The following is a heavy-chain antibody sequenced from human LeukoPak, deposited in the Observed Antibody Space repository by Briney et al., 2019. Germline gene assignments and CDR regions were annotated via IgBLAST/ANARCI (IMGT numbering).Heavy chain of an antibody. J-gene: IGHJ4*02. CDR3: VKGGTYYFGASGSGD. CDR2: IYHNGTT. V-gene: IGHV4-38-2*02. CDR1: GYSISSGYY. D-gene: IGHD3-10*01. Sequence: SETLSLTCSVSGYSISSGYYWVWIRQPPGKGLQWIGSIYHNGTTYYNPSLKSRVTISVDTSKNHFSLKLSSVAAADTAVYYCVKGGTYYFGASGSGDWGQGTLVSVPS.